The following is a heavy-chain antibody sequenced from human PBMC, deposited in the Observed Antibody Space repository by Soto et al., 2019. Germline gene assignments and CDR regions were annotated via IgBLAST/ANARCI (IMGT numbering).Heavy chain of an antibody. CDR3: ARERTPAVQYCSGGSCPRPFDY. CDR2: IIPIFGTA. CDR1: GGTFSSYA. V-gene: IGHV1-69*13. J-gene: IGHJ4*02. D-gene: IGHD2-15*01. Sequence: VASVKVSCKASGGTFSSYAISWVRQAPGQGLEWMGGIIPIFGTANYAQKFQGRVTITADESTSTAYMELSSLRSEDTAVYYCARERTPAVQYCSGGSCPRPFDYWGQGTLVTVSS.